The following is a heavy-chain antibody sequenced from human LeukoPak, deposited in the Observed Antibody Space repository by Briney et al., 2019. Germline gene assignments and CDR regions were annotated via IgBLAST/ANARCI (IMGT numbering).Heavy chain of an antibody. V-gene: IGHV4-34*01. Sequence: PSDTVSLTCTVYGWSFSRYYCSWIRQSPGKGLEWIAEIGHHGDTNYNPSLKSQVTISVDTSKNQFSLRVRSLTAADTAVYFCARGATISETGYFDFWGQGTLVSVS. CDR2: IGHHGDT. J-gene: IGHJ4*03. CDR3: ARGATISETGYFDF. D-gene: IGHD5-24*01. CDR1: GWSFSRYY.